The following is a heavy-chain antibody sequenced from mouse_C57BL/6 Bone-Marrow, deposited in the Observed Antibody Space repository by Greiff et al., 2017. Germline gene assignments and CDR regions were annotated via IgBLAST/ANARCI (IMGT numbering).Heavy chain of an antibody. J-gene: IGHJ2*01. CDR3: ARRTYYYGSPYDLDY. CDR1: GYTFTSYW. D-gene: IGHD1-1*01. Sequence: QVQLQQPGAELVMPGASVKLSCKASGYTFTSYWMHWVKQRPGQGLECIGEIDPSDSYTNYNKKFKVKSTLTVDKSSSTAYMQLSSLTSEESAVYYCARRTYYYGSPYDLDYWGQGTTLTVSS. CDR2: IDPSDSYT. V-gene: IGHV1-69*01.